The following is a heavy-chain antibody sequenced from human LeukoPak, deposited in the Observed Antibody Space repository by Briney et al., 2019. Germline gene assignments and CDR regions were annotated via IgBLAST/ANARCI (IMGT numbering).Heavy chain of an antibody. CDR3: ARSVPGGRGWTGSIEF. D-gene: IGHD6-19*01. J-gene: IGHJ4*02. Sequence: GGSLRLSCAASGFTFSSYDMHWVRKPTAKGLEWVSGIGILGDTFYLGSVKRRFTISRESAKNSLYLQMNSLRDGDTAVYYCARSVPGGRGWTGSIEFWGQGTLVTVSS. CDR2: IGILGDT. V-gene: IGHV3-13*01. CDR1: GFTFSSYD.